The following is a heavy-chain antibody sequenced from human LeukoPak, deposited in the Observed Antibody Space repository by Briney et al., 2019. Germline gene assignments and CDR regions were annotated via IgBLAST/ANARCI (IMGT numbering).Heavy chain of an antibody. CDR3: ARHSRNTFGVVVVPNYFDY. CDR1: GGSISSTGYY. V-gene: IGHV4-39*01. D-gene: IGHD3-16*02. J-gene: IGHJ4*02. Sequence: SETLSLTCTVFGGSISSTGYYWGWIRQPPGKGLEWIGSIYYSGSTYYNPSLKSRVTISVDTSKTQFSLTLSSATAADTAVYYCARHSRNTFGVVVVPNYFDYWGQGTLVTVSS. CDR2: IYYSGST.